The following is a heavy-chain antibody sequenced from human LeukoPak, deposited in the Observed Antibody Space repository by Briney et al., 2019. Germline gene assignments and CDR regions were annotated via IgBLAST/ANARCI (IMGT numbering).Heavy chain of an antibody. Sequence: NPGGSLRLSSAPSGFTFSSYSMNWVRQAPGKGMEWVSSILGTSSYIYYADSVKGRFTISRDNAKNSLYLQMNSLRAEDTAVYYCAREDIYGYSEDYWGQGTLVTVPS. D-gene: IGHD5-18*01. J-gene: IGHJ4*02. V-gene: IGHV3-21*01. CDR3: AREDIYGYSEDY. CDR1: GFTFSSYS. CDR2: ILGTSSYI.